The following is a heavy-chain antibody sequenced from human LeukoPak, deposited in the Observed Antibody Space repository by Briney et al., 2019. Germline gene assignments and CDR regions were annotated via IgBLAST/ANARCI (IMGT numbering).Heavy chain of an antibody. D-gene: IGHD1-26*01. J-gene: IGHJ4*02. V-gene: IGHV3-21*01. CDR1: GFTFSSYS. Sequence: GGSLRLSCAASGFTFSSYSMNWVRQAPGKGLEWVSSISSSSSYIYYADSAKGRFTISRDNAKNSLYLQMNSLRAEDTAVYYCAREVVGATGEYWGQGTLVTVSS. CDR2: ISSSSSYI. CDR3: AREVVGATGEY.